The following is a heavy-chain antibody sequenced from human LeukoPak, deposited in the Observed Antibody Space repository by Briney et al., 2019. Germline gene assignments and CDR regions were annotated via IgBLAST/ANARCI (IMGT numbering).Heavy chain of an antibody. CDR1: GFTFSSYG. J-gene: IGHJ4*02. D-gene: IGHD6-19*01. CDR3: AKTLAVAGTPPPPIDF. Sequence: GRSLRLSCAASGFTFSSYGMHWVRQAPGKGLEWVAVISYDGSNKYYADSVKSRFTISRDNSKNTLYLQMNSLRAEDTAVYYCAKTLAVAGTPPPPIDFWGQGTLVTVSS. CDR2: ISYDGSNK. V-gene: IGHV3-30*18.